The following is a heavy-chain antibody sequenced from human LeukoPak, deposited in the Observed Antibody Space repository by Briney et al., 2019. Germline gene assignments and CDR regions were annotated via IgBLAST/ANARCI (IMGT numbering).Heavy chain of an antibody. V-gene: IGHV4-34*01. D-gene: IGHD1-26*01. Sequence: PSETLSLTCAVYGGSFSGYYWSWIRQPPGKGLEWIGEINRSGITNYNPSLKSRVTISVDTSKNQFSLKLSSVTAADTAVYYCARPLSYYRGDAFDIWGQGTMVTVSS. CDR2: INRSGIT. CDR1: GGSFSGYY. CDR3: ARPLSYYRGDAFDI. J-gene: IGHJ3*02.